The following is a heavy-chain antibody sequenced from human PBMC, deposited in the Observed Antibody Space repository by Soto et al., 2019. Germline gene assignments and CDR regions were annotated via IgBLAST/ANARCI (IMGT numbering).Heavy chain of an antibody. CDR3: ARSDGMYV. Sequence: EVQVVESGGDWAQPGGSLRLTCAASGFFFSAYHMNWVRQAPGKGLEWISYISSGSGNIYYADSVKGRFTISRDNAKDSLYLQMKSLRVEYTAVYYCARSDGMYVWGQGTTVTVSS. CDR2: ISSGSGNI. J-gene: IGHJ6*02. V-gene: IGHV3-48*01. CDR1: GFFFSAYH.